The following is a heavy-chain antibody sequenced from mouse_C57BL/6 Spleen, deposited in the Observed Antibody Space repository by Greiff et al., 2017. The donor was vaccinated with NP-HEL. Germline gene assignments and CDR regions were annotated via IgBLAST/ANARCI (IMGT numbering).Heavy chain of an antibody. CDR2: INPNYGTT. J-gene: IGHJ3*01. D-gene: IGHD2-4*01. Sequence: VQLQQSGPELVKPGASVKISCKASGYSFTDYNMNWVKQSNGKSLEWIGVINPNYGTTSYNQKLKGKATLTVDQSSSTASMQLNTLTSEDSAVYSCASLYDYDGLAYWGHGTLVTVSA. CDR1: GYSFTDYN. CDR3: ASLYDYDGLAY. V-gene: IGHV1-39*01.